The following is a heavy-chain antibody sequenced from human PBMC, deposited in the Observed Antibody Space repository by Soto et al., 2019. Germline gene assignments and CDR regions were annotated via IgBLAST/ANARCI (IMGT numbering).Heavy chain of an antibody. J-gene: IGHJ6*02. D-gene: IGHD3-22*01. CDR3: ARAYSSGYYSPNYYYGMDV. CDR2: IDVGSANA. CDR1: GATFSSSA. Sequence: SVKVSCKTSGATFSSSAVHWVRQARGHRLQWIGWIDVGSANANYAQMLQERVTISADKSTSTAYMELSSLRSEDTAVYYCARAYSSGYYSPNYYYGMDVCGRGTTVTVSS. V-gene: IGHV1-58*01.